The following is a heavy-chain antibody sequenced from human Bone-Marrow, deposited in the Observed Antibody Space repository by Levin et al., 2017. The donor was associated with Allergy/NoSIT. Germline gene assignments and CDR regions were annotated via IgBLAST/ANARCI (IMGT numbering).Heavy chain of an antibody. CDR2: LSGLGART. D-gene: IGHD2-15*01. CDR3: VTEGYCSVSSCFD. CDR1: GFPFNNFD. J-gene: IGHJ4*02. V-gene: IGHV3-23*01. Sequence: GGSLRLSCVGSGFPFNNFDMNWVRQAAGKGLEWVAGLSGLGARTNYGDSVKGRFTVSRDDSKNTVFLQMDRLRAEDPARYFCVTEGYCSVSSCFDWGQGTLVTVSS.